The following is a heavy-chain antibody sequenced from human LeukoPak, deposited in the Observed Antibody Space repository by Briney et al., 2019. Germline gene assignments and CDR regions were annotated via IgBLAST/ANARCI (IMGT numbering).Heavy chain of an antibody. D-gene: IGHD1-14*01. CDR3: ARETRSYCDY. V-gene: IGHV1-2*02. CDR1: GYSFTAYH. Sequence: ASVKVSCKASGYSFTAYHLHWVRQAPGQGLEWMGWINPNSGATNYAQKFQGRVTMTRDTSLITAYMELSRLRSDDTAVYCCARETRSYCDYWGQGTLVTVSS. CDR2: INPNSGAT. J-gene: IGHJ4*02.